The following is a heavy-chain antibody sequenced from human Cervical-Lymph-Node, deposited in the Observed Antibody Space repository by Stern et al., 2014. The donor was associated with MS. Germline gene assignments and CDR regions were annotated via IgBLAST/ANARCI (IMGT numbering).Heavy chain of an antibody. V-gene: IGHV3-30*18. CDR3: ANGDYGDYVAPYGMDV. CDR1: GFTFSIYG. CDR2: ISYDGSNK. Sequence: VQLEESGGGVVQPGRSLRLSCAASGFTFSIYGMHWVRQAPGKGLEWVAVISYDGSNKYYADSVKGRFTISRDNSKNMLYLEMNSLRAEDTAVYYCANGDYGDYVAPYGMDVWGQGTTVTVS. D-gene: IGHD4-17*01. J-gene: IGHJ6*02.